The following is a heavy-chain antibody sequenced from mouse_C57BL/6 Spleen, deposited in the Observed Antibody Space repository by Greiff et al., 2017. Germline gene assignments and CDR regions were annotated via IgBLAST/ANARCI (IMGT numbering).Heavy chain of an antibody. CDR3: AREAGSPYAMDY. D-gene: IGHD2-2*01. CDR2: IHPNSGST. CDR1: GYTFTSYW. V-gene: IGHV1-64*01. Sequence: QVQLQQSGAELVKPGASVKLSCKASGYTFTSYWMHWVKQRPGQGLEWIGMIHPNSGSTNYNEKFKSKATLTVDKSSSTAYMQLSSLTSEDSAVYYCAREAGSPYAMDYWGQGTSVTVSS. J-gene: IGHJ4*01.